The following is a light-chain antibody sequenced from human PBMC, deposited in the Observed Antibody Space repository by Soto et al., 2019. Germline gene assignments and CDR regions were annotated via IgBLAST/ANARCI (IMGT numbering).Light chain of an antibody. V-gene: IGLV2-8*01. CDR2: DVN. Sequence: QSALTQPPSASGSPGQSLTISCTGTSSDVGAHNYVSWYQQNPGKAPKLMLYDVNKRPSGVPDRFSGSKSGNTASLTVSGLQAEDEADYYCSSYGGTNNLLFGGGTKLTVL. CDR3: SSYGGTNNLL. J-gene: IGLJ2*01. CDR1: SSDVGAHNY.